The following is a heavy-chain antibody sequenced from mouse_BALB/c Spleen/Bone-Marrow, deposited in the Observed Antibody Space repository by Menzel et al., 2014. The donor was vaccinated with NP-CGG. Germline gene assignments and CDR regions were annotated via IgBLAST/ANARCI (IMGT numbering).Heavy chain of an antibody. J-gene: IGHJ4*01. CDR1: GFSLPRYT. CDR2: VWGAWNS. CDR3: ARRAVVDYVLDY. Sequence: VKPAVSGSGLALPSPTSSIICTACGFSLPRYTVHWVRQPPGKGLEWPGGVWGAWNSDYNSALKSTLSIGKDNSKSHVILKMNGRRTDDTAMYYCARRAVVDYVLDYWGQGTSVTVSS. D-gene: IGHD1-1*01. V-gene: IGHV2-6-4*01.